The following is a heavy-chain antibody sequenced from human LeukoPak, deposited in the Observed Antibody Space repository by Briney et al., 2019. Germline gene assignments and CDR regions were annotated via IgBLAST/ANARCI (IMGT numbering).Heavy chain of an antibody. V-gene: IGHV3-30*04. D-gene: IGHD4-11*01. J-gene: IGHJ4*02. CDR2: ISFDGSDT. CDR3: ARDIGPIEVPGRSKDY. Sequence: TGRPLRLSCAASGFTFSTYTMHWVRQAPGKGLEWVALISFDGSDTYSADSVKGRFTISRDNSKNTMYLQMNRLRPEDTAVYYCARDIGPIEVPGRSKDYWGQGTLVTVSS. CDR1: GFTFSTYT.